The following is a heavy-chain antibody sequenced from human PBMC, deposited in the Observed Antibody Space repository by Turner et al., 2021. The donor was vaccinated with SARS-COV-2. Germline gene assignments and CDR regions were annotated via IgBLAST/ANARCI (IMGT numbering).Heavy chain of an antibody. CDR2: ISDDGSNK. D-gene: IGHD3-10*01. J-gene: IGHJ4*02. Sequence: QVQLVESGGGVVQPGRSLRLSCAAPGFTISSYGMPWVRQAPGKGLARVAVISDDGSNKYYADSVQVRFTIATDNSKNTMYLQMNSLRSEDTAVYDCAKDGAPFLVYIGEKTFYLDYWGQGTLVTVSS. CDR1: GFTISSYG. CDR3: AKDGAPFLVYIGEKTFYLDY. V-gene: IGHV3-30*18.